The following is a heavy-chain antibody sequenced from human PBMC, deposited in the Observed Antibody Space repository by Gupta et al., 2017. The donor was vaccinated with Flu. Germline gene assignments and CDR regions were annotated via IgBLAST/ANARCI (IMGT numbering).Heavy chain of an antibody. CDR1: GGTFSSYT. D-gene: IGHD3-3*01. V-gene: IGHV1-69*08. CDR2: IIPILGIA. J-gene: IGHJ3*02. CDR3: ARDSRFLEREEPVPYAFDI. Sequence: QVQLVQSGAEVKKPGSSVKVSCKASGGTFSSYTISWVRQAPGQGLEWMGRIIPILGIANYAQKFQGRVTITADKSTSTAYMELSSLRSEDTAVYYCARDSRFLEREEPVPYAFDIWGQGTMVTVSS.